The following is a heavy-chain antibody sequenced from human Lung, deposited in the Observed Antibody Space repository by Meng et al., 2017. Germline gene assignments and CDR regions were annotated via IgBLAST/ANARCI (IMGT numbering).Heavy chain of an antibody. CDR1: GGSFSGYY. D-gene: IGHD6-19*01. Sequence: VQLQRWGGGLLKPSETLSLTCAFYGGSFSGYYWSWIRQPPGKGLEWIGEIIDSGSTNYNPSLKSRVTISVDTSKNQFSLRVSSVTAADRAVYYCVRRTYSSGWYFDYWGQGTLVTVSS. J-gene: IGHJ4*02. V-gene: IGHV4-34*02. CDR3: VRRTYSSGWYFDY. CDR2: IIDSGST.